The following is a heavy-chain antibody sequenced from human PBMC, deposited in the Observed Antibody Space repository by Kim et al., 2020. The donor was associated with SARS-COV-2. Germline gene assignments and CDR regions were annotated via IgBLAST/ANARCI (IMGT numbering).Heavy chain of an antibody. D-gene: IGHD3-22*01. J-gene: IGHJ5*02. CDR1: GFSFTAFW. CDR2: INSFGSST. V-gene: IGHV3-74*01. CDR3: ARGGSSGYTPGWFDP. Sequence: GGSLRLSCAASGFSFTAFWMHWVRQAPGKGLVWVSRINSFGSSTSYADSVKGRFTISRDNAKNTLYLQMNSLRVEDTAIYYCARGGSSGYTPGWFDPRGQGPLVTVSS.